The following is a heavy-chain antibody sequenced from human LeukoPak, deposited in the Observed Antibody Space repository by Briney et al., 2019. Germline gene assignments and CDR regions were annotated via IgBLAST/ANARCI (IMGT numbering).Heavy chain of an antibody. CDR3: ARGDGYSYGYIDY. V-gene: IGHV3-74*01. J-gene: IGHJ4*02. Sequence: PGGSLRLSCAASGFIFSSCWMHWVRQAPGKGLVWVSRINSDASSTSYADSVKSRFTNSRDNAKNTLYLQMNSLRAEDTAVYYCARGDGYSYGYIDYWGQGTLVTVSS. D-gene: IGHD5-18*01. CDR2: INSDASST. CDR1: GFIFSSCW.